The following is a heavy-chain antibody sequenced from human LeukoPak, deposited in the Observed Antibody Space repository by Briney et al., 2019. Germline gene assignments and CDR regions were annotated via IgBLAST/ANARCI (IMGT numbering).Heavy chain of an antibody. CDR3: AKDPISNYYDSSGVLY. V-gene: IGHV3-23*01. CDR1: GFTFSSYA. Sequence: GGSLRLSCAASGFTFSSYAMSWVRQAPGKGLEWVSAISGSGGSTYYADSVKGRFAISRDNSKNTLYLQMNSLRAEDTAVYYCAKDPISNYYDSSGVLYWGQGTLVTVSS. J-gene: IGHJ4*02. D-gene: IGHD3-22*01. CDR2: ISGSGGST.